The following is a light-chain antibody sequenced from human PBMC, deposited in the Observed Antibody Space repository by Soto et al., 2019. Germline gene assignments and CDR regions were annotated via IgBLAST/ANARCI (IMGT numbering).Light chain of an antibody. CDR1: QGISSY. CDR3: QQLKSYPRT. Sequence: SQLTQAPSSLSASVGDRVTITCRASQGISSYLAWYQQKPGKAPKLLIYAASTLQSGVPSRFSGSGSGTDFTLTISSLQPDDFATYYCQQLKSYPRTFGQGTKV. V-gene: IGKV1-9*01. J-gene: IGKJ1*01. CDR2: AAS.